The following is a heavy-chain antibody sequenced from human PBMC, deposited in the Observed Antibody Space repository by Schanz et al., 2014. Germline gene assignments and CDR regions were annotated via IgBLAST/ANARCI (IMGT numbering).Heavy chain of an antibody. CDR2: ISASGGTT. Sequence: DVQLLESGGGLVQPGGSLRLSCAASGFTFTNYAMSWVRQAPGKGLEWVSAISASGGTTYYADSVKGRFTISRDNSKNTLYLQMNSLRAEDTAVYYCAKTPREYCNYDNCPNWFDSWGQGTLXAVSS. CDR1: GFTFTNYA. D-gene: IGHD2-15*01. V-gene: IGHV3-23*01. J-gene: IGHJ5*01. CDR3: AKTPREYCNYDNCPNWFDS.